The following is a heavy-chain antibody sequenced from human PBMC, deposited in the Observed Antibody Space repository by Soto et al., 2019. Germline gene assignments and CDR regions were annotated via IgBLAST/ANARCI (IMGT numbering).Heavy chain of an antibody. CDR2: INPSGGST. D-gene: IGHD3-3*01. CDR3: AREESDSITIFVPARPYYYYGMDV. J-gene: IGHJ6*02. V-gene: IGHV1-46*01. CDR1: GYTFTSYY. Sequence: ASVKVSCKSSGYTFTSYYMHWVRQAPGQGLEWMGIINPSGGSTSYAQKFQGRVTMTRDTSTSTVYMELSSLRSEDTAVYYCAREESDSITIFVPARPYYYYGMDVWGQGTTVTVSS.